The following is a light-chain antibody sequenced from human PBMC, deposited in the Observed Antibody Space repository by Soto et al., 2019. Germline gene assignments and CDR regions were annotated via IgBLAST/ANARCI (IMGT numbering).Light chain of an antibody. CDR3: QQRSNWPT. CDR2: AAS. J-gene: IGKJ4*01. Sequence: DIQMTQSPSTLSASVGDRVTITCRASQSISSWLAWYQQKPGKAPKLLIDAASNLKGGVPSRFSGSGSGTEFTLTISSLEPDDFAVYYCQQRSNWPTFGGGTKVDIK. V-gene: IGKV1-5*01. CDR1: QSISSW.